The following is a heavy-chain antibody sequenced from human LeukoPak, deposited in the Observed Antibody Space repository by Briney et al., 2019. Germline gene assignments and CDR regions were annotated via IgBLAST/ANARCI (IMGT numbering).Heavy chain of an antibody. V-gene: IGHV4-4*07. D-gene: IGHD5-24*01. CDR3: GRHAPRWAFDI. CDR1: GGSISSYY. J-gene: IGHJ3*02. CDR2: IYTSGST. Sequence: SETLSLTCTVSGGSISSYYWSWIRQPAGKGLEWIGRIYTSGSTNYNPSLKSRVTMSVDTSKNQFSLKLSSVTAADTAVYYCGRHAPRWAFDIWGQETMVTVSS.